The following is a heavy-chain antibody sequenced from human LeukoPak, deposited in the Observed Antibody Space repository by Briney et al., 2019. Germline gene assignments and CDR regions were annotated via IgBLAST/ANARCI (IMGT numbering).Heavy chain of an antibody. J-gene: IGHJ4*02. CDR2: IQQDGSEK. D-gene: IGHD6-6*01. CDR3: ARELGSYSSSSQGDY. V-gene: IGHV3-7*01. Sequence: GGSLRLSCAASGFTFRSYTMTWVRQAPGKGLEWVANIQQDGSEKYYVDSVKGRFTISRDNAKKSLYLQMNSLRVEDTAVYYCARELGSYSSSSQGDYWGQGTLVTVSS. CDR1: GFTFRSYT.